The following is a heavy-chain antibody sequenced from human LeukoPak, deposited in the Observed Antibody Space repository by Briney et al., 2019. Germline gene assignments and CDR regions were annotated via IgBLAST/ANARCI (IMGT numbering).Heavy chain of an antibody. J-gene: IGHJ4*02. D-gene: IGHD2/OR15-2a*01. Sequence: PGGSLRLSCAASGFTFSDAWLSWVRQAPGKGLEWVGRIKHDGTTDYTVPVKGRFTISRDVSEATLYLQMNSLKTEDTAIYYCTTVSHFYLGGQGTLVTVSS. CDR2: IKHDGTT. V-gene: IGHV3-15*01. CDR3: TTVSHFYL. CDR1: GFTFSDAW.